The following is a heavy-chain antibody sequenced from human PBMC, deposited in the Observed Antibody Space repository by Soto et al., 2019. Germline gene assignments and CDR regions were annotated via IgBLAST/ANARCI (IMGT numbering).Heavy chain of an antibody. V-gene: IGHV3-30*18. J-gene: IGHJ5*02. Sequence: QVQLVESGGGVVQPGRSLRLSCAASGFTFSSYGMHWVRQAPGKGLEWVAVISYDGSNKYYADSVKGRFTISRDNSKNTLYLQMNSLRAEDTAVYYCAKWYSGGSWGQGTLVTVSS. CDR2: ISYDGSNK. CDR1: GFTFSSYG. D-gene: IGHD6-19*01. CDR3: AKWYSGGS.